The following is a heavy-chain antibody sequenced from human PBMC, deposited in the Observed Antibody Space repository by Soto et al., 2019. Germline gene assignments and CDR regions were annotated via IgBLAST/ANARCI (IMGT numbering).Heavy chain of an antibody. Sequence: EVHLVESGGDLVQPGGSLRVSCAASPSGFTFSSRWMSWVRQAPGKGLEWVASINQDSRAKRYVDSVEGRFTTSRDNSKNSLFRQMNSLTAEDTAVYYCASRLGDVTTFDYWGQGTRVTVSS. V-gene: IGHV3-7*01. CDR1: PSGFTFSSRW. CDR3: ASRLGDVTTFDY. CDR2: INQDSRAK. D-gene: IGHD3-10*01. J-gene: IGHJ4*02.